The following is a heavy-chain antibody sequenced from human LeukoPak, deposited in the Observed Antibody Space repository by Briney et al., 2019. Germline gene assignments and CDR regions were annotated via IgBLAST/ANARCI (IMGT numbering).Heavy chain of an antibody. Sequence: ASETLSLTCTVSGGSISSYYWSWIRQPPGKGLEWIGYIYYSGSTYYNPSLKSRVTMSVDTSKNQFSLTLTSVSAADTAVYYCARFRDSSGYYYYFDYWGQGTLVTVSS. V-gene: IGHV4-59*01. D-gene: IGHD6-19*01. CDR3: ARFRDSSGYYYYFDY. J-gene: IGHJ4*02. CDR1: GGSISSYY. CDR2: IYYSGST.